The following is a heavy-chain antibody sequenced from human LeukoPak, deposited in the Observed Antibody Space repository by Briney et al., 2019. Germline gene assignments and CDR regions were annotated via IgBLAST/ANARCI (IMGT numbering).Heavy chain of an antibody. D-gene: IGHD3-10*01. CDR2: ISTHGSII. CDR1: GFTFNDYY. CDR3: ARVGLNDYGSGTYADY. Sequence: PGGSLRLSCGASGFTFNDYYMTWIRQAPGKGLEWASYISTHGSIIYYADSVKGRFTISRDNAKNSLYLQMNTLRAEDTAVYYCARVGLNDYGSGTYADYWGQGTLVTVSS. V-gene: IGHV3-11*04. J-gene: IGHJ4*02.